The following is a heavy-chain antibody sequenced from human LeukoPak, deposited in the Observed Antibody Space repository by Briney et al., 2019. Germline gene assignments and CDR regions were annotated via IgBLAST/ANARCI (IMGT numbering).Heavy chain of an antibody. V-gene: IGHV3-23*01. J-gene: IGHJ5*02. CDR3: AKDDEGGCSSTSCYKWFDP. Sequence: GGSLRLSCAASGFTFSSYAMSWVRQAPGKGLEWISAISGSGGSTYYADSVKGRFTISRDNSKNTLYLQMNSLRAEDTAVYYCAKDDEGGCSSTSCYKWFDPWGQGALVTVSS. CDR2: ISGSGGST. CDR1: GFTFSSYA. D-gene: IGHD2-2*02.